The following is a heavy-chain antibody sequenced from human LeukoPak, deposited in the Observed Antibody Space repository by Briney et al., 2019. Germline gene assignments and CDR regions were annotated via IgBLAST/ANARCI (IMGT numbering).Heavy chain of an antibody. CDR1: GFTFSTYS. CDR2: ISPDSNYK. Sequence: GGSLRLSCAASGFTFSTYSMNWLRLAPGKGLEWVSSISPDSNYKYYVDSVKGRFTISRDNAKNTLYLQMNSLRAEDTAVYYCARDVTLGSGDAFDIWGQGTMVTVSS. J-gene: IGHJ3*02. D-gene: IGHD1-26*01. CDR3: ARDVTLGSGDAFDI. V-gene: IGHV3-21*01.